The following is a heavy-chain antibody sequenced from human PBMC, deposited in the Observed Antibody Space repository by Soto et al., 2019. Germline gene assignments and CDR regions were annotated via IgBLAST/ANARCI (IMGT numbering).Heavy chain of an antibody. D-gene: IGHD2-2*03. CDR2: ISSSSSTI. V-gene: IGHV3-48*02. J-gene: IGHJ6*02. CDR3: ARDGYCISTTCYFLPDV. CDR1: EFSSSRFG. Sequence: GVPMRLSCAASEFSSSRFGMNWVRKAPGKGLEWVSYISSSSSTIYYADSVKGRFTISRDNAKNSLYLQMNSLRDEDTAVYYCARDGYCISTTCYFLPDVWGQGTSVTVSS.